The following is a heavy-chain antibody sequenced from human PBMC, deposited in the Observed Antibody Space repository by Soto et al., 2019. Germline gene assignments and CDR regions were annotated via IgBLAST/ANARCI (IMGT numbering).Heavy chain of an antibody. CDR1: GFTFSSYG. Sequence: PGGSLRLSCAASGFTFSSYGMHWVRQAPGKGLEWVAVISYDGSNKYYADSVKGRFTISRDNSKNTLYLQMNSLRAEDTAVYYCAKDASIVGATNFDYWGQGTQVTVSS. CDR3: AKDASIVGATNFDY. D-gene: IGHD1-26*01. J-gene: IGHJ4*02. V-gene: IGHV3-30*18. CDR2: ISYDGSNK.